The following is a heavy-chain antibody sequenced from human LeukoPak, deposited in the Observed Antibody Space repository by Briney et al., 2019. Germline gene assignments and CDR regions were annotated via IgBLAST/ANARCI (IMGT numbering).Heavy chain of an antibody. CDR2: IYYSGST. CDR3: ARLEGMVRGIKALNYFDY. J-gene: IGHJ4*02. V-gene: IGHV4-59*01. Sequence: SETLSLTCTVSGGSISSYYWSWIRQPPGKGLEWIGYIYYSGSTNYNPSLKSRVTISIDTSKNQFSLKLTSVTAADTAVYYCARLEGMVRGIKALNYFDYWGQGTLVTVSS. D-gene: IGHD3-10*01. CDR1: GGSISSYY.